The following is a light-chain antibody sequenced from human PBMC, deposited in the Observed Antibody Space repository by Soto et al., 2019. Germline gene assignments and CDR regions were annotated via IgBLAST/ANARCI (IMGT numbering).Light chain of an antibody. V-gene: IGKV3-11*01. CDR2: DAS. J-gene: IGKJ1*01. CDR3: QQRSNWPWK. CDR1: QSVSSY. Sequence: EIVMTQSPATLSVSPGQRAHLNCRASQSVSSYLAWYQQKPGQAPRLLIYDASNRATGIPARFSGSGSGTDFTLTISSLEPEDFATYYCQQRSNWPWKFGQGTKVDIK.